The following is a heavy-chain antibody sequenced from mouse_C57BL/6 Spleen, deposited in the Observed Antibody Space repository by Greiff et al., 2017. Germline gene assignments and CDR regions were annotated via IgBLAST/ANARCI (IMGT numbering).Heavy chain of an antibody. CDR1: GYTLTSYG. CDR2: IDPSDSYT. CDR3: ARLNWARFDY. J-gene: IGHJ2*01. Sequence: QVQLQQPGAELGKPGASVKLSCKASGYTLTSYGRQWVKQRPGQGLEWIGEIDPSDSYTNYNQKFKGKATLTVDTSSSTAYMQLSSLTSEDSAVYYCARLNWARFDYWGQGTTLTVSS. D-gene: IGHD4-1*01. V-gene: IGHV1-50*01.